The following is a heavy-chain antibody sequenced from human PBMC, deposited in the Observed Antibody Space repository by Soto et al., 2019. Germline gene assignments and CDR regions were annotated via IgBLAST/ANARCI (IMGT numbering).Heavy chain of an antibody. CDR3: AHEFGATINGMDV. J-gene: IGHJ6*02. CDR2: IYSGGST. CDR1: GFTVSSNY. D-gene: IGHD5-12*01. V-gene: IGHV3-53*01. Sequence: GGSRRLSCAASGFTVSSNYMSGGRQAPGKGLEWVSVIYSGGSTYYADSVKGRFTISRDNSKNTLYLQMNSLRAEDTAVYYCAHEFGATINGMDVWGQGTTVTVSS.